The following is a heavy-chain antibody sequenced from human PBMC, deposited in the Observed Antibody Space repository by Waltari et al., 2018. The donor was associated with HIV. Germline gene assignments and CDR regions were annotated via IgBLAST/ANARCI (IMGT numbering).Heavy chain of an antibody. CDR1: GFTFSSYA. J-gene: IGHJ4*02. V-gene: IGHV3-64D*06. D-gene: IGHD3-9*01. CDR3: AKGNYDVLTGYYGPSFEY. CDR2: RSGEGQST. Sequence: EVQLVESGGTLVQPGGSLRLSCSASGFTFSSYAIHWVRQTPGEGVEYVLARSGEGQSTYYAGSLKGRFTITRDNSKNMVWLQMRSLRPEDTAVYYCAKGNYDVLTGYYGPSFEYWGQGTLVTVSS.